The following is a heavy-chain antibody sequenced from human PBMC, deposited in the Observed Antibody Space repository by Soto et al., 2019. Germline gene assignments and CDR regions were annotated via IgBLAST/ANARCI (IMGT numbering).Heavy chain of an antibody. D-gene: IGHD6-6*01. J-gene: IGHJ4*02. CDR1: GFIFSNFG. Sequence: GGSLRLSCVASGFIFSNFGMHWVRQAPGKGLEWVAVISSDEKIKQYADSVRGRFAISRDNSKNTLYLQMTSLRAEDTAIYYCARGLRSVLDYWGQGTLVTVYS. CDR3: ARGLRSVLDY. CDR2: ISSDEKIK. V-gene: IGHV3-33*01.